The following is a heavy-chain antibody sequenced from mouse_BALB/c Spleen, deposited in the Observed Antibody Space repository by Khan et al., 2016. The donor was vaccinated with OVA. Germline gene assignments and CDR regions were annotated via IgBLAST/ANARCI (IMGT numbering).Heavy chain of an antibody. V-gene: IGHV3-2*02. Sequence: VQLMQSGPGLVKPPQSLSLICTVTGYSITSDSACNWIRNFPGNKLEWTGFISYSGNTKYKSSLKSRISIPRDTSKNHFFLQLNSVTTEDTATYYCARVYGGDFDYWGQGTTLTVSS. J-gene: IGHJ2*01. CDR3: ARVYGGDFDY. D-gene: IGHD1-1*01. CDR2: ISYSGNT. CDR1: GYSITSDSA.